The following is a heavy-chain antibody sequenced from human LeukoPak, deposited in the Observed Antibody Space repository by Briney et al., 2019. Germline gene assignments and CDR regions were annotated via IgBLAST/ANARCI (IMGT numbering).Heavy chain of an antibody. CDR1: GFTFSKHG. J-gene: IGHJ4*02. D-gene: IGHD2-15*01. V-gene: IGHV3-30*02. CDR3: SKDINSHCRGDCSDY. Sequence: GGSLRLSCAASGFTFSKHGMHWVRQAPGKGLEGVAFIRNDGSNSYYVDSVKGRFTISRDNSKNTVDLQMNSLRAEDTAIYCCSKDINSHCRGDCSDYWGQGTLVTVSS. CDR2: IRNDGSNS.